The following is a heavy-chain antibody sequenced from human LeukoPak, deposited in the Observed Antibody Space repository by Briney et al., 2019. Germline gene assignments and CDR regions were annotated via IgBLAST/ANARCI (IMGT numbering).Heavy chain of an antibody. CDR3: ARDRDYYDSSGYNC. D-gene: IGHD3-22*01. CDR1: GFTFSSYS. V-gene: IGHV3-48*01. J-gene: IGHJ4*02. CDR2: ISSISSTI. Sequence: PGGSLRLSCAASGFTFSSYSMNWVRQAPGKGLEWVSYISSISSTIYYADSVKGRFTISRDNAKNSLYLQMNSLRTEDTAVYYCARDRDYYDSSGYNCWGQGTPVIVSS.